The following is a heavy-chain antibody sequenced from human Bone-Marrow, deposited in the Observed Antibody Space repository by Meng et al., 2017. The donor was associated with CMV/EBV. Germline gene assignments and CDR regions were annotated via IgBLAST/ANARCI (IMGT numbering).Heavy chain of an antibody. Sequence: LSLTCAASGFTFDDYGMNWVRQAPGKGLEWVSGINWNGGSTGYADSVKGRFTISRDNSKNTLYLQMNSLRAEDTAVYYCAKLYDFWSGYPEDYWGQGTLVTVSS. D-gene: IGHD3-3*01. J-gene: IGHJ4*02. V-gene: IGHV3-20*04. CDR1: GFTFDDYG. CDR3: AKLYDFWSGYPEDY. CDR2: INWNGGST.